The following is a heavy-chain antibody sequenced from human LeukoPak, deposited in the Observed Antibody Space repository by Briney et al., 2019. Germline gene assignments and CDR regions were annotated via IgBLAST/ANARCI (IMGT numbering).Heavy chain of an antibody. Sequence: PSETLSLTCAVYGGSFSGYYWSWIRQPPGKGLEWIGEINHSGSTNYNPSLKSRVRISVDTSKNQISLKLSSVTAADTAVYYCARGHGGPTVTNWGQGTLVTVSS. CDR2: INHSGST. V-gene: IGHV4-34*01. D-gene: IGHD4-17*01. CDR3: ARGHGGPTVTN. J-gene: IGHJ4*02. CDR1: GGSFSGYY.